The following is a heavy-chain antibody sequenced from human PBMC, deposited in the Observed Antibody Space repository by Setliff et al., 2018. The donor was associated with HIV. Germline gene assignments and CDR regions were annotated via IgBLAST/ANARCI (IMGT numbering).Heavy chain of an antibody. D-gene: IGHD6-13*01. V-gene: IGHV4-39*07. Sequence: ETLSLTCTVSGGSITSSSYYWGWIRQPPGKGLEWIGSIYYSGSTYYNPSLESRVTISVDTSKSQISLKLSSVTAADTAVYYCARGERYSSSWYEGDNGFDPWGQGTLVTVSS. CDR3: ARGERYSSSWYEGDNGFDP. CDR1: GGSITSSSYY. CDR2: IYYSGST. J-gene: IGHJ5*02.